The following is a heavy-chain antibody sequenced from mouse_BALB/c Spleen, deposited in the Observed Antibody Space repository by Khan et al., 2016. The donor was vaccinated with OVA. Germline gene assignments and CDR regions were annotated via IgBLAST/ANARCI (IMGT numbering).Heavy chain of an antibody. CDR2: IIPSTVYT. D-gene: IGHD1-1*01. V-gene: IGHV1-4*01. CDR1: VYTFTSYT. CDR3: ASDFHYYGSRGAMDN. J-gene: IGHJ4*01. Sequence: QVQLQQSGAELARPGASVKMSCKASVYTFTSYTMHWVKQRPGQGLEWIGYIIPSTVYTNYNQKFKDKATLTADKSSSTAYMQLSSLTSEDSAVYYCASDFHYYGSRGAMDNWGQGTSVTVSS.